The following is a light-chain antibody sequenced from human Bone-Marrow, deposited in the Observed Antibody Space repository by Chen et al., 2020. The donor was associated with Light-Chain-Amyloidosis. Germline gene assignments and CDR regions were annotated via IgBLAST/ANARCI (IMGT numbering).Light chain of an antibody. CDR2: DDS. CDR3: QVWDMSSERPV. Sequence: SYVLNQPSSVSVAPGQTATIACGGNNIGSTSVHWYQQTPGQSPLLVVYDDSDRPSGIPERLSGCHSVNTATLTISRVEAGDEADYDCQVWDMSSERPVFGGGTKLTVL. V-gene: IGLV3-21*02. CDR1: NIGSTS. J-gene: IGLJ3*02.